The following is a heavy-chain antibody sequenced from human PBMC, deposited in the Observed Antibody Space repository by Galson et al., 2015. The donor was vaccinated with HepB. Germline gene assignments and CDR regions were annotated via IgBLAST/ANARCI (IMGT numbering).Heavy chain of an antibody. CDR2: IYHSGST. V-gene: IGHV4-38-2*02. CDR3: AREGGIAAAGTPRDIDY. D-gene: IGHD6-13*01. J-gene: IGHJ4*02. CDR1: GYSISSGYY. Sequence: TLSLTCTVSGYSISSGYYWGWIRQPPGKGLEWIGSIYHSGSTYYNPSLKSRVTISVDTSKNQFSLKLSSVTAADTAVYYCAREGGIAAAGTPRDIDYWGQGTLVTVSS.